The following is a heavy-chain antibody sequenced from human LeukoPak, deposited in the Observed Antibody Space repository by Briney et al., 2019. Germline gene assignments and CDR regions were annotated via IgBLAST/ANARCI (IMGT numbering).Heavy chain of an antibody. CDR3: ARAGGARIDFGYFRFSFDI. V-gene: IGHV4-39*07. CDR2: IYYSGST. J-gene: IGHJ3*02. Sequence: SETLSLTCTVSGGSISSSSYYWGWIRQPPGKGLEWIGSIYYSGSTYYNPSLKSRVTISVDTSKNQFSLKLSSVTAADTAVYFWARAGGARIDFGYFRFSFDIWGQGTMVTVSS. D-gene: IGHD3-3*01. CDR1: GGSISSSSYY.